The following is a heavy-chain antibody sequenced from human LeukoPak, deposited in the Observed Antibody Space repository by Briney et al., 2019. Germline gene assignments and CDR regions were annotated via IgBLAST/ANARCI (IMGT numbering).Heavy chain of an antibody. CDR1: GYTFTGYY. J-gene: IGHJ5*02. CDR3: ARKRDYGDPTVNWFDP. CDR2: INPNSGGT. Sequence: ASVKVSCKASGYTFTGYYMHWVRQAPGQGLEWMGWINPNSGGTNYAQKFQGRVTMTRNTSISTAYMELSSLRSEDTAVYYCARKRDYGDPTVNWFDPWGQGTLVTVSS. V-gene: IGHV1-2*02. D-gene: IGHD4-17*01.